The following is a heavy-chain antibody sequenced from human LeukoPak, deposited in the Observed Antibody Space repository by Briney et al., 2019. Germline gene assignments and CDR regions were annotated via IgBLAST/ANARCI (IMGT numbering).Heavy chain of an antibody. V-gene: IGHV3-21*01. CDR3: ARGQGVGELLYIDY. D-gene: IGHD3-10*01. CDR1: GFTFSSYS. J-gene: IGHJ4*02. Sequence: PGGSLRLSYAASGFTFSSYSMNWVRQAPGKGLEWVSSISSSSSYIYYADSVKGRFTISRDNAKNSLYLQMNSLRAEDTAVYYCARGQGVGELLYIDYWGQGTLVTVSS. CDR2: ISSSSSYI.